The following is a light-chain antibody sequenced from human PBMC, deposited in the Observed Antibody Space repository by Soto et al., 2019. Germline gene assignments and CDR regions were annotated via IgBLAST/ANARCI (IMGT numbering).Light chain of an antibody. Sequence: DIQMTQSPSSVSASVGDRVTITCRASQGISSWLAWYQQKPWKAPNLLIHTASSLQSGVPSSFNDSGSGTYFTLTNTSLQLDDFATYYCQQANSFPLSFGGGTEAEIK. CDR2: TAS. CDR1: QGISSW. CDR3: QQANSFPLS. J-gene: IGKJ4*01. V-gene: IGKV1-12*01.